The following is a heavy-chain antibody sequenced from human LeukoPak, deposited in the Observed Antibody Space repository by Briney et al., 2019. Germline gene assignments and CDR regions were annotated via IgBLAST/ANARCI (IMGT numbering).Heavy chain of an antibody. J-gene: IGHJ5*02. CDR3: ARASLLWFGELSSWFDP. V-gene: IGHV1-18*01. CDR1: GYTFTSYG. CDR2: ISAYNGNT. Sequence: ASVKVSCKASGYTFTSYGISWVRQAPGQGLEWMGWISAYNGNTNYAQKFQGRVTITRDTSASTAYMELSSLRSEDTAVYYCARASLLWFGELSSWFDPWGQGTLVTVSS. D-gene: IGHD3-10*01.